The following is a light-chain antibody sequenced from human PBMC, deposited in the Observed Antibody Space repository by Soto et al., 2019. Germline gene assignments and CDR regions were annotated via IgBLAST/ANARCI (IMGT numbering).Light chain of an antibody. V-gene: IGKV3-15*01. J-gene: IGKJ5*01. CDR1: QSVGRN. Sequence: EIVMTQSPATLAVSPGERSTLSCRASQSVGRNLAWYQQKPGQSPRLLVYGASTRATGITARFSGSGSGTDFTLTISRLEPEDFAVYYCQQHGSSPITFGQGTRLEN. CDR3: QQHGSSPIT. CDR2: GAS.